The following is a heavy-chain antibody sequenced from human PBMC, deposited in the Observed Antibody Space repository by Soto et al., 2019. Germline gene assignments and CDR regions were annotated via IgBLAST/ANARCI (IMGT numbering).Heavy chain of an antibody. J-gene: IGHJ5*02. D-gene: IGHD3-10*01. V-gene: IGHV4-4*02. Sequence: QVQLQESGPGLVKPSGTLSLTCAVSGGSISSSNWWSWVRQPPGKGLEWIGEIYHSGSTNYNPSLKSRVTISVDKAKNQFSLKVSSVTAADTAVYYCARGERRITMVRGANWFDPWGQGTLVTVSS. CDR2: IYHSGST. CDR1: GGSISSSNW. CDR3: ARGERRITMVRGANWFDP.